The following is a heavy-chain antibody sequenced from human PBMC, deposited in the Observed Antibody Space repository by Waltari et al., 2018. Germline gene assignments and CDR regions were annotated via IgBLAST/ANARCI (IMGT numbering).Heavy chain of an antibody. Sequence: QVQLVQSGAEVKKPGSSVKVSCKASGGTFGSYAISWVRQAPGQGLEWMGGSIPNFGTANYAQKFQGRVTMTADKSTSTAYMELISLRSADTAVYYCAREAPSSGWSHFDYWGQGTLVTVSS. CDR3: AREAPSSGWSHFDY. J-gene: IGHJ4*02. V-gene: IGHV1-69*14. CDR2: SIPNFGTA. D-gene: IGHD6-19*01. CDR1: GGTFGSYA.